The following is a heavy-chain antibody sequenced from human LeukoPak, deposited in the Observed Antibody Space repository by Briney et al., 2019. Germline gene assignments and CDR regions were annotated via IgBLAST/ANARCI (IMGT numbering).Heavy chain of an antibody. CDR1: GFTFSRFW. CDR3: ARNGTYTDYDPDFDI. V-gene: IGHV3-7*04. J-gene: IGHJ4*02. CDR2: IKQDGSKK. Sequence: PGGSLRLSCAASGFTFSRFWMSWVRQAPGKGLEWVANIKQDGSKKYYVDSVKGRFTISRDNAKNSLYLQMNSMRAEDTAVFYCARNGTYTDYDPDFDIWGQGTLVTVSS. D-gene: IGHD5-12*01.